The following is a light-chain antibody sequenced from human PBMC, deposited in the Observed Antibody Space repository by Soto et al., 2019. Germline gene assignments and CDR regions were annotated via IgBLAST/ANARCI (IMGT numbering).Light chain of an antibody. CDR2: DAS. CDR1: QSVSND. Sequence: EIVLTQSPGTLSLSPGERATLSCRASQSVSNDLAWYQQKPGQSPRLLIYDASNRAAGIPARFSGSGSGTDFTLTISRLEPEDSAVYYCQHYGNTPPSVTFGPGTKVDIK. V-gene: IGKV3-20*01. J-gene: IGKJ3*01. CDR3: QHYGNTPPSVT.